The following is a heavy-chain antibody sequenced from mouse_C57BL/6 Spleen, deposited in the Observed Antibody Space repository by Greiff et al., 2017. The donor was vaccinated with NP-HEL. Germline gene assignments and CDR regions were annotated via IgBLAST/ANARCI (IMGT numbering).Heavy chain of an antibody. CDR1: GFTFSDYG. CDR3: ARHGYDDAMDY. V-gene: IGHV5-17*01. J-gene: IGHJ4*01. D-gene: IGHD2-2*01. Sequence: EVQLVESGGGLVKPGGSLKLSCAASGFTFSDYGMHWVRQAPEKGLEWVAYISSGSSTIYYADTVKGRFTISRDNAKNTLFLQMTSLRSEDTAMYYCARHGYDDAMDYWGQGTSVTVSS. CDR2: ISSGSSTI.